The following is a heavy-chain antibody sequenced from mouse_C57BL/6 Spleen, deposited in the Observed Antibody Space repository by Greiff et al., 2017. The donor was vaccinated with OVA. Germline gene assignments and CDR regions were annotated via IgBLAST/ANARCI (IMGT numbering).Heavy chain of an antibody. V-gene: IGHV1-64*01. CDR3: SRSGYVVATDY. CDR1: GYTFTSYW. D-gene: IGHD1-1*01. CDR2: IHPNSGST. Sequence: VQLQQPGAELVKPGASVKLSCKASGYTFTSYWMHWVKQRPGQGLEWIGMIHPNSGSTNYNEKFKSKATLTVDKSSSTAYMQLSSLTSEDSAVYYCSRSGYVVATDYWGQGTTLTVSS. J-gene: IGHJ2*01.